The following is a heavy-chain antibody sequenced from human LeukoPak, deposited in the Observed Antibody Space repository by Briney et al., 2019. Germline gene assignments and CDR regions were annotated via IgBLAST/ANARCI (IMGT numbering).Heavy chain of an antibody. CDR1: GYTFTSYY. Sequence: ASVKVSCKASGYTFTSYYMHWVRQAPGQGLEWMGIINPRGGSRSYAQKFQGRVTMTRDTSTSTVYMELSSLRSEDTAVYYCARGSIVGAKTLGFGAFDIWGQGTMVTVSS. CDR2: INPRGGSR. D-gene: IGHD1-26*01. V-gene: IGHV1-46*01. CDR3: ARGSIVGAKTLGFGAFDI. J-gene: IGHJ3*02.